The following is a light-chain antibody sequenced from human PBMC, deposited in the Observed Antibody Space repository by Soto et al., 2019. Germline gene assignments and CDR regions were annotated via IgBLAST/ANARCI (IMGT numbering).Light chain of an antibody. CDR3: SSYAGSNNVV. V-gene: IGLV2-8*01. CDR1: SSDVCGYNF. Sequence: QSALTQPTPASGSPGQSVTISCTGTSSDVCGYNFVSWYQQHPGKAPKRMIYEVSKRPSGVPDRFSGSKSGNTASLTVSGLQAEVEADYYCSSYAGSNNVVFGGGTKLTVL. J-gene: IGLJ2*01. CDR2: EVS.